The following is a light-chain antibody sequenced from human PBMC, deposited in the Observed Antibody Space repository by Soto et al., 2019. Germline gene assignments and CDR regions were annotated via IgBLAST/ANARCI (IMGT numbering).Light chain of an antibody. CDR3: QQYKKWPPLT. CDR1: QSVSSSY. V-gene: IGKV3D-15*01. Sequence: EIVLTQSPGTLSLSPGERATLSCRASQSVSSSYLAWYQQKPGQAPRLLIYGATTRATGIPARFSGSGSGTEFSLTISSLQSEDFALYYCQQYKKWPPLTFGGGTKVEIK. J-gene: IGKJ4*01. CDR2: GAT.